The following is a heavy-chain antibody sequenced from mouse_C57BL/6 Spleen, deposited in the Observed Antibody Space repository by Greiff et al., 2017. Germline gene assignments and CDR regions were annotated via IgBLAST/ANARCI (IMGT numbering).Heavy chain of an antibody. Sequence: QVQLQQPGAELVRPGSSVKLSCKASGYTFTSYWMDWVKQRPGQGLEWIGNIYPSDSETHYNQKFKDKATLTVDKSSSTAYMQLSSLTSEDSAVDYCARRGVYYYAMDYWGQGTTVTVSS. V-gene: IGHV1-61*01. CDR2: IYPSDSET. CDR3: ARRGVYYYAMDY. J-gene: IGHJ4*01. CDR1: GYTFTSYW.